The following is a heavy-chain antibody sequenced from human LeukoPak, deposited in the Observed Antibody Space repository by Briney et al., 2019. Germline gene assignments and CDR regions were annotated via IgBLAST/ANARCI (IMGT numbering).Heavy chain of an antibody. CDR1: GYSFTSYW. D-gene: IGHD5-18*01. CDR3: ARLGRYSYGLIDY. J-gene: IGHJ4*02. Sequence: GESLKISCKGSGYSFTSYWIGWVRQMPGKGLDWMGITYPGDSDTRYSPSFQGQVTISADKSISTAYLQWSSLKASDTAMYYFARLGRYSYGLIDYWGQGTLVTVSS. CDR2: TYPGDSDT. V-gene: IGHV5-51*01.